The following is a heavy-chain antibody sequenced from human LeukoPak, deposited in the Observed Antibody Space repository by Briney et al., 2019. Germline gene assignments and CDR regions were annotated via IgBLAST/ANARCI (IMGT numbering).Heavy chain of an antibody. CDR1: GYTFSRNA. CDR2: ISAYNGNT. Sequence: ASVKVSCKASGYTFSRNAINWVRQAPGQGLEWMGWISAYNGNTNYAQKLQGRVTMTTDTSTSTAYMELRSLRSDDTAVYYCARSSSSSSNKVDYWGQGTLVTVSS. D-gene: IGHD6-6*01. J-gene: IGHJ4*02. CDR3: ARSSSSSSNKVDY. V-gene: IGHV1-18*01.